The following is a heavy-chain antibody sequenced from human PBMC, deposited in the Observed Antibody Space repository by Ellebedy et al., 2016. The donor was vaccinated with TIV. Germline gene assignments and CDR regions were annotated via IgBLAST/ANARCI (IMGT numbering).Heavy chain of an antibody. Sequence: GESLKISXAASGFTFSSYWMHWVRQAPGKGLVWVSRINTDGSSASYADSVKGRFTISRDNAKNTLYLQMNSLRAEDTAVYYCARLGNDDYGPWGQGTLVTVSS. J-gene: IGHJ5*02. CDR3: ARLGNDDYGP. V-gene: IGHV3-74*01. D-gene: IGHD4-17*01. CDR2: INTDGSSA. CDR1: GFTFSSYW.